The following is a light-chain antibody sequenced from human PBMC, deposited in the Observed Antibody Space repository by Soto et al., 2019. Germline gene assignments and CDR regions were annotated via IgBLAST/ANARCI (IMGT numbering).Light chain of an antibody. V-gene: IGLV8-61*01. J-gene: IGLJ3*02. CDR2: STN. CDR1: SGSVTTNYY. Sequence: QAVVTQEPSFSVSPGGTVTLTCGLSSGSVTTNYYPSWYQQTPGQAPRTLIYSTNTLSSGVPDRFSGSILESKAALTITGAQPDDESHYYCALYMGSGIWVFGGGTQLTVL. CDR3: ALYMGSGIWV.